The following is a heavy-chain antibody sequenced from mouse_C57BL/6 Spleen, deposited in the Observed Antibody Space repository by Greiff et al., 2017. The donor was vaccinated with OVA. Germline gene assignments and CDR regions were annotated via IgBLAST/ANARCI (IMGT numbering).Heavy chain of an antibody. J-gene: IGHJ3*01. CDR3: ARPIYDYDGAWFAY. D-gene: IGHD2-4*01. CDR1: GFTFSDYG. V-gene: IGHV5-17*01. Sequence: EVKVEESGGGLVKPGGSLKLSCAASGFTFSDYGMHWVRQAPEKGLEWVAYISSGSSTIYYADTVKGRFTISRDNAKNTLFLQMTSLRSEDTAMYYCARPIYDYDGAWFAYWGQGTLVTVSA. CDR2: ISSGSSTI.